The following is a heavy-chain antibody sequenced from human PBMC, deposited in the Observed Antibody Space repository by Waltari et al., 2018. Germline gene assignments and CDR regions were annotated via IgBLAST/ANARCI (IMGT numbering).Heavy chain of an antibody. CDR3: ARHPSGYYYYYGMDV. Sequence: EVQLVQSGAEVKKPGESLKISCKGSGYSFTSYWIGWVRQMPGKGLEWMGIIYPGDSDTRYSPSFQGQVTISADKSISTVYLQWSSLKASDTAMYYCARHPSGYYYYYGMDVWGQGTTVTVSS. V-gene: IGHV5-51*01. CDR1: GYSFTSYW. J-gene: IGHJ6*02. D-gene: IGHD6-25*01. CDR2: IYPGDSDT.